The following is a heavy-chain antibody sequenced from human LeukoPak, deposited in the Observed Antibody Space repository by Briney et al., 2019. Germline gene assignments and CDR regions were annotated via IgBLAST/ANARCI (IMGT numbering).Heavy chain of an antibody. D-gene: IGHD3-22*01. CDR2: TYTSGST. Sequence: SETLSLTCSVSGSSIRNYFWSWIRQPAGKGLEWIGRTYTSGSTDYNPSLRSRVTMSVDTSRNQFSLKLTSMTAADTAVYYCARESKSYDGSGFYHDYWARELWSPSPQ. J-gene: IGHJ4*02. CDR3: ARESKSYDGSGFYHDY. V-gene: IGHV4-4*07. CDR1: GSSIRNYF.